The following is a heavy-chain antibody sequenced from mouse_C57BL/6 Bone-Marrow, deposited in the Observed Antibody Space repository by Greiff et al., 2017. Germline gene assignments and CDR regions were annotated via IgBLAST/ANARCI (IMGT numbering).Heavy chain of an antibody. CDR1: GYTFTDYY. CDR3: ARGIYPFAY. D-gene: IGHD2-1*01. V-gene: IGHV1-26*01. CDR2: INPNNGGT. Sequence: VQLQQSGPELVKPGASVKISCKASGYTFTDYYMNWVKQSHGKSLEWIGDINPNNGGTSYNQKFKGKATLTVDKSSSTAYMELRSLTSEDSAVYYCARGIYPFAYWGQGTLVTVSA. J-gene: IGHJ3*01.